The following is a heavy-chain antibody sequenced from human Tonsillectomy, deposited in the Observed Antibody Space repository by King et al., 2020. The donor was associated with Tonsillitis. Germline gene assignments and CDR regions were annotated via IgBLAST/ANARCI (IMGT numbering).Heavy chain of an antibody. CDR3: ARGASGYNPNWFDP. CDR2: INPNRGDT. CDR1: GYTFTGYY. Sequence: VQLVQSGTEVKKPGASVKVSCKASGYTFTGYYIHCVRQAPGQGLEWMGWINPNRGDTNYAQTCQGRDTMTRDTSISTAYMELNSLTSDDTAVYYCARGASGYNPNWFDPWGQGTLVTVSS. J-gene: IGHJ5*02. V-gene: IGHV1-2*02. D-gene: IGHD5-24*01.